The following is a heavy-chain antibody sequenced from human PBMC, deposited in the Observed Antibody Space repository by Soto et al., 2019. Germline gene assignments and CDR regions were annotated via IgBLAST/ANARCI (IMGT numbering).Heavy chain of an antibody. D-gene: IGHD5-12*01. J-gene: IGHJ6*02. V-gene: IGHV5-10-1*01. Sequence: GESLKISCKGSGYSFTSYWISWVRQMPGKGLEWMGRIDPSDSYTNYSPSFQGHVTISADKSISTAYLQWSSLKASDTAMYYCAGRRISGYKLVADVYYYYGMDVWAQGTSVTGSS. CDR2: IDPSDSYT. CDR1: GYSFTSYW. CDR3: AGRRISGYKLVADVYYYYGMDV.